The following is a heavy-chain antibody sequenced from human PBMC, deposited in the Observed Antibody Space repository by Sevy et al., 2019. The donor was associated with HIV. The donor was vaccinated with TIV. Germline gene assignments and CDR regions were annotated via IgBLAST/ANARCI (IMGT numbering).Heavy chain of an antibody. V-gene: IGHV3-72*01. CDR1: GFTFSDHY. Sequence: GGSLRLSCAASGFTFSDHYMEWVRQAPGKGLEWVGRSRDKANSHTTEYVASVKGRFTISRDDSKNSLYLQMNSLKTEDTAVYYCARGKDSGMAGYYYYYMDVWGKWTTVTVSS. J-gene: IGHJ6*03. CDR3: ARGKDSGMAGYYYYYMDV. D-gene: IGHD5-18*01. CDR2: SRDKANSHTT.